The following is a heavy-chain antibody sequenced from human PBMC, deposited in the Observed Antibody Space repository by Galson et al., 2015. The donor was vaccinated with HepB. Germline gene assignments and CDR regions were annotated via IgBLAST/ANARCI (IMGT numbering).Heavy chain of an antibody. J-gene: IGHJ6*03. V-gene: IGHV3-9*01. CDR3: AKVDRQTHYYDYMDL. CDR2: ISWNSGNI. Sequence: SLRLSCAAAGFTFGDYAMHWVRRAPGKGLEWVSGISWNSGNIGYEDSVRGRVTLSRDNAKNYLYLQMNSLTPEDTAFYHWAKVDRQTHYYDYMDLWGKETTVTVSS. D-gene: IGHD5-12*01. CDR1: GFTFGDYA.